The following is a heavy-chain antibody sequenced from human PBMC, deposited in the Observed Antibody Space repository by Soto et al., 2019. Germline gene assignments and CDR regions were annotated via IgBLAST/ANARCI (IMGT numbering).Heavy chain of an antibody. D-gene: IGHD2-8*01. V-gene: IGHV6-1*01. CDR2: TYYRSNWYT. CDR3: ARLIGNSWLDS. CDR1: GDSVSTNSAT. J-gene: IGHJ5*01. Sequence: TSETQPLTSAISGDSVSTNSATWDWVRKSPSRGLEWLGRTYYRSNWYTDYAVSVKGRITISPDTSNNQLSLQLNSVTPDDTAVYYCARLIGNSWLDSWGQGTLVTVSS.